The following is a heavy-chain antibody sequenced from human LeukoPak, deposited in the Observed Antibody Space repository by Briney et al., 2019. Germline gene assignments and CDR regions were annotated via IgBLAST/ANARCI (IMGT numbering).Heavy chain of an antibody. CDR3: ARDPPYSSSSRARPLDY. V-gene: IGHV3-48*03. D-gene: IGHD6-6*01. CDR1: GFTFSTYE. J-gene: IGHJ4*02. Sequence: GGSLRLSCAASGFTFSTYEMNWVRQAPGKGLGWVSYISSSGSTIYYADSVKGRFTISRDNAKNSLYLQMNSLRAEDTAVYYCARDPPYSSSSRARPLDYWGQGTLVTVSS. CDR2: ISSSGSTI.